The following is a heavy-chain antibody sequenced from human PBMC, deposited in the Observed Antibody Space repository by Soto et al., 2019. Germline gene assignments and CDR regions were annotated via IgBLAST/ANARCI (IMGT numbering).Heavy chain of an antibody. CDR2: MNPNSGNT. Sequence: GASVKVSCKASGYTFTSYDINWVRQATGQGLEWMGWMNPNSGNTGYAQKFQGRVTMTRNTSISTAYMELSSLRSEDTAVYYCARGGVRGVIDYYYYGMDVWGQGTTVTVSS. D-gene: IGHD3-10*01. V-gene: IGHV1-8*01. J-gene: IGHJ6*02. CDR1: GYTFTSYD. CDR3: ARGGVRGVIDYYYYGMDV.